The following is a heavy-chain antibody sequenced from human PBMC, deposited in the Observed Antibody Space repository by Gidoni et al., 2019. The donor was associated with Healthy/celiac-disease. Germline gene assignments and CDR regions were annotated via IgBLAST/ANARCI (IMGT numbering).Heavy chain of an antibody. Sequence: QVQLVQSGAEVKKPGSSVTVSCKASGVTFSSYAISWVRQAPGQGLEWMGRIIPILGIANYAQKFQGRVTITADKSTSTAYMELSSLRSEDTAVYYCARSPGVVVAATTWGQGTLVTVSS. CDR3: ARSPGVVVAATT. J-gene: IGHJ5*02. CDR1: GVTFSSYA. D-gene: IGHD2-15*01. CDR2: IIPILGIA. V-gene: IGHV1-69*04.